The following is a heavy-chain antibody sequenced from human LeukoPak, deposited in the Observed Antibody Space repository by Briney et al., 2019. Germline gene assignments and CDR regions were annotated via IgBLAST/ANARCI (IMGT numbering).Heavy chain of an antibody. V-gene: IGHV3-21*01. CDR1: GFTFSSYS. CDR3: ARAAGIVGATDFDY. Sequence: PGGSLRLSCAASGFTFSSYSMNWVRQAPGKGLEWVSSISSSGRYIYYADSVKGRFTISRDNAKNSLYLQMNSLRAEDTAVYYCARAAGIVGATDFDYWGQGTLVTVSS. J-gene: IGHJ4*02. CDR2: ISSSGRYI. D-gene: IGHD1-26*01.